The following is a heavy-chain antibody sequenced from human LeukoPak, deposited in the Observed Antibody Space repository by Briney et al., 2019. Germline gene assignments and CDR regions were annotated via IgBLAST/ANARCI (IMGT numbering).Heavy chain of an antibody. CDR1: GGSISSYY. V-gene: IGHV4-4*07. J-gene: IGHJ3*02. Sequence: PSETLSLTCTVSGGSISSYYWSWIRQPAGKGLEWIGRIYTSGSTNYNPSLKSRVTMSVDTSKNQFSLKLSSVTAADTAVYYCARDPQWLAADAFDIWGQGTMVTVSS. CDR2: IYTSGST. D-gene: IGHD6-19*01. CDR3: ARDPQWLAADAFDI.